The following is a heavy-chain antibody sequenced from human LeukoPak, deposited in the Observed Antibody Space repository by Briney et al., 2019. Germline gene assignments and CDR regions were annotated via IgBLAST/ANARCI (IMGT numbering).Heavy chain of an antibody. CDR1: GFTFGSYG. V-gene: IGHV3-33*01. D-gene: IGHD5-12*01. CDR3: ARSGYGNYYFDY. J-gene: IGHJ4*02. Sequence: GGSLRLSCAASGFTFGSYGMHWVRQAPGKGLEWVAVIWYDGSNKYYADSVKGRFTISRDNSKNTLYLQMNSLRAEDTAVYYCARSGYGNYYFDYWGQGTLVTVSS. CDR2: IWYDGSNK.